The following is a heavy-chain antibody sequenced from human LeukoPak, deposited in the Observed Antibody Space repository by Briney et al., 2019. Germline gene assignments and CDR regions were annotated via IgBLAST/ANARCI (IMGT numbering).Heavy chain of an antibody. CDR1: GYTFTSYD. CDR3: ARGRLERCSGGSCYRFDY. Sequence: GASVKVSCKAPGYTFTSYDINWVRQATGQGLEWMGWMNPNSGNTGYAQKFQGRVTITRNTSISTAYMELSSLRSEDTAVYYCARGRLERCSGGSCYRFDYWGQGTLVTVSS. V-gene: IGHV1-8*03. J-gene: IGHJ4*02. CDR2: MNPNSGNT. D-gene: IGHD2-15*01.